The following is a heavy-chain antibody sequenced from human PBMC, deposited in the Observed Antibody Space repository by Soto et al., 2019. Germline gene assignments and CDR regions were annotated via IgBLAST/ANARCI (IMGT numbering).Heavy chain of an antibody. CDR2: IYHSGNT. Sequence: PSETLSLTCAVSGGSISSGGYSWSWIRQPPGKGLEWIGYIYHSGNTYYNPSLKSRVTISVDRSKNQFSLKLSSVTAADTAVYYCARSPSVGDFWSGYYTVYFDYWGQGTLVTVSS. CDR3: ARSPSVGDFWSGYYTVYFDY. D-gene: IGHD3-3*01. CDR1: GGSISSGGYS. J-gene: IGHJ4*02. V-gene: IGHV4-30-2*01.